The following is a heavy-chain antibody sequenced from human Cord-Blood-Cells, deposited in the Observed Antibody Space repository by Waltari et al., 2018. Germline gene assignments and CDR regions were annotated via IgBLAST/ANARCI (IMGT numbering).Heavy chain of an antibody. CDR1: GGSFSGSS. V-gene: IGHV4-34*01. D-gene: IGHD2-2*01. J-gene: IGHJ4*02. Sequence: VQLQQWGAGLLQPSETLPLTCAAYGGSFSGSSWRWSPPPPGKGLEWIGEINHSGSTNYNPSLKSRVTISVDTSKNQFSLKLSSVTAADTAVYYCARGEGYCSSTSCYYFDYWGQGTLVTVSS. CDR3: ARGEGYCSSTSCYYFDY. CDR2: INHSGST.